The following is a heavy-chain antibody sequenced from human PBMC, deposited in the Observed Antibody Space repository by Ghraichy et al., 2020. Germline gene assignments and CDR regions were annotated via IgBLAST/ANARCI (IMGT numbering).Heavy chain of an antibody. CDR3: ARADKAMPGCLDA. D-gene: IGHD2-2*01. CDR1: GFIFSSNY. Sequence: GGSLRLSCAASGFIFSSNYLTWVRQAPGKGLEWVSVIYSGGATYYADFVKGRFTISRDGSKNTLFLQMISLRVEDTAIFYCARADKAMPGCLDAWGQGTLVTVSS. V-gene: IGHV3-53*01. CDR2: IYSGGAT. J-gene: IGHJ5*02.